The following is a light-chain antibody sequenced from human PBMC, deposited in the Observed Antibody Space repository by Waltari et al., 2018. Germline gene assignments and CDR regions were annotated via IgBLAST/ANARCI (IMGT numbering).Light chain of an antibody. CDR2: SDN. V-gene: IGLV6-57*02. J-gene: IGLJ3*02. CDR3: QSYDGDRSWV. Sequence: FILTQSHSVSESPGRTVTISCSGSGGSFATNYVQWYQQRPGSAPTTVIYSDNQRPAGVPARFSGSVDSSSNAASLTISGLQTEDDADYYCQSYDGDRSWVFGGGTKLTVL. CDR1: GGSFATNY.